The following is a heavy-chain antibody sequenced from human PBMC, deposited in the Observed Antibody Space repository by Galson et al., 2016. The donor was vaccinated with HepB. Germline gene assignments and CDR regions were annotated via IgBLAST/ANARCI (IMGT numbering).Heavy chain of an antibody. CDR1: RFTFSSYG. Sequence: SLRLSCAASRFTFSSYGMSWVRQAPGKGLEWVSGLSPSGTSTHYADSVKGRFSISRDNSKTTLYLQMNSLRVDDTAVYYCARGGGAAAAAWGQGTLVTVSS. CDR3: ARGGGAAAAA. J-gene: IGHJ5*02. V-gene: IGHV3-23*01. D-gene: IGHD6-13*01. CDR2: LSPSGTST.